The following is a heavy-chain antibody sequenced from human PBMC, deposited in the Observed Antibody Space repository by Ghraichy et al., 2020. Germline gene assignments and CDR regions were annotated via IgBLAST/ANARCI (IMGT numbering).Heavy chain of an antibody. Sequence: LSLTCAASGFTFSSYAMSWVRQAPGKGLEWVSGISGTGDSTYYVDSVKGRFTISRDNSKNTLYVQVNSLRAEDTAVYYCAKAPSTHFTAAGTGGFDYWGQGTLVTVSS. CDR1: GFTFSSYA. V-gene: IGHV3-23*01. D-gene: IGHD6-13*01. J-gene: IGHJ4*02. CDR2: ISGTGDST. CDR3: AKAPSTHFTAAGTGGFDY.